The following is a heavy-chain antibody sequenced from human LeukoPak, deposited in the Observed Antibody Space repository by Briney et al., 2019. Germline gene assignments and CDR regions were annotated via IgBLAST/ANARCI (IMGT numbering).Heavy chain of an antibody. CDR3: ARASRYCSGGSCYRLGYYFDY. CDR1: GGSFSGYY. CDR2: INHSGST. J-gene: IGHJ4*02. D-gene: IGHD2-15*01. V-gene: IGHV4-34*01. Sequence: SETLSLTCAVYGGSFSGYYWSWIRQPPGKGLEWIGEINHSGSTNYNPSLKSRVTISVDTSKNQFSLKLSSVTAADTAVYYCARASRYCSGGSCYRLGYYFDYWGQGTLVTVSS.